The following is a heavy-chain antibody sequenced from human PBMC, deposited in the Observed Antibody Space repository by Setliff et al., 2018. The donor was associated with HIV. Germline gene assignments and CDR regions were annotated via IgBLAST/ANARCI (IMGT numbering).Heavy chain of an antibody. CDR1: GCIFTSYD. Sequence: ASVKVSCKASGCIFTSYDINWVRQATGQGLEWMGWMNPNSGNTGYAQKLQGRVTITRNTSINTAYMELSSLRSEDTAVYYCARGYLISGTQKSYYMDVWGKGTTVTVSS. J-gene: IGHJ6*03. CDR2: MNPNSGNT. D-gene: IGHD1-26*01. CDR3: ARGYLISGTQKSYYMDV. V-gene: IGHV1-8*03.